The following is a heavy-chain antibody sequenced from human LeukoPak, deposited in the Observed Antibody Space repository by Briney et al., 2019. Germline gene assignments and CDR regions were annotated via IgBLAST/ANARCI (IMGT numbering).Heavy chain of an antibody. CDR2: ISAYNGNT. J-gene: IGHJ4*02. CDR1: GYTFTSYG. D-gene: IGHD3-22*01. Sequence: ASVKVSCQASGYTFTSYGISWVRQAPGQGLEWVGWISAYNGNTNYAQKLQGRVTMTTDTSTSTAYMELRSLRSDDTAVYYCARDRVPYYYDSSGCADYWGQGTLVTVSS. V-gene: IGHV1-18*01. CDR3: ARDRVPYYYDSSGCADY.